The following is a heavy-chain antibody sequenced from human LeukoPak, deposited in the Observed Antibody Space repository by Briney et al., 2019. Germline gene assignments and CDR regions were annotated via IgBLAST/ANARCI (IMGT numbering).Heavy chain of an antibody. D-gene: IGHD4-17*01. CDR3: ARLSTVTTSFDY. V-gene: IGHV4-59*01. J-gene: IGHJ4*02. CDR1: GGSISSYY. CDR2: IYHSGST. Sequence: SETLSLTCTVSGGSISSYYWSWIRQPPGKGLEWIGYIYHSGSTKYNPSLKSRVTISVDTSKNQFSLKMSSVTAADTAVYYCARLSTVTTSFDYWGQGTLVTVSS.